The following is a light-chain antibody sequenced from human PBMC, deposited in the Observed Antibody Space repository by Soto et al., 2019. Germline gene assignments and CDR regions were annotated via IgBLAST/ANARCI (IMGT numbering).Light chain of an antibody. CDR3: LQHYRYPRT. J-gene: IGKJ1*01. CDR2: AAY. Sequence: DIQMTQSPSSLSASVGDRLTITCRASQVIRNYLGWYQQKPGKAPKRLIYAAYTLQSGVPSRFSGSGSGTDFTLTISSLQAEDFATYYCLQHYRYPRTFGQGTKVDIK. V-gene: IGKV1-17*01. CDR1: QVIRNY.